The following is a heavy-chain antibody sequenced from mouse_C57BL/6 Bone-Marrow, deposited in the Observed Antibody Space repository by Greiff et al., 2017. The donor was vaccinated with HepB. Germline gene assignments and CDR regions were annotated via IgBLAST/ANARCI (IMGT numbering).Heavy chain of an antibody. J-gene: IGHJ2*01. CDR1: GYAFSSSW. V-gene: IGHV1-82*01. Sequence: QVQLQQSGPELVKPGASVKISCKASGYAFSSSWMNWVKQRPGKGLEWIGRIYPGDGDTNYNGKFKGKATLTADKSSSTAYMQRSSLTSEDSAVYFCARRGIRTTVVNSYFDYWGQGTTLTVSS. CDR3: ARRGIRTTVVNSYFDY. D-gene: IGHD1-1*01. CDR2: IYPGDGDT.